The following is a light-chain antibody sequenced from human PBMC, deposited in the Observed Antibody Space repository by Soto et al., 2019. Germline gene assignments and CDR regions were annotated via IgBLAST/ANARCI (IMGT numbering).Light chain of an antibody. CDR1: QGISSY. CDR2: AAS. Sequence: AIRMTQSPSSFSASTGDRVTITCRASQGISSYLAWYQQKPGKAPKLLIYAASTLQSGVPSRFSGSGSGTDFTLTISCLQSEEFATYYCQQYYSYPFTVGPGTKVDIK. CDR3: QQYYSYPFT. J-gene: IGKJ3*01. V-gene: IGKV1-8*01.